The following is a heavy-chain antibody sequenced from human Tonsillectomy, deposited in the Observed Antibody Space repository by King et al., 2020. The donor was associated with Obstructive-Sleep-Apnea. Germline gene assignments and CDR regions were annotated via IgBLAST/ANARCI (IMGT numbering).Heavy chain of an antibody. Sequence: VQLVESGGGLVQPGGSLRLSCTASGFTFSNYAMSWVRQAPGKGLEWVSAISGSGGTTYYADSVKGRFTISRDNSKNTLVLQMNSLRAEDTAVYYCAKGLVAAAGSWYFDLWGRGTLVTVSS. J-gene: IGHJ2*01. V-gene: IGHV3-23*04. CDR2: ISGSGGTT. CDR3: AKGLVAAAGSWYFDL. D-gene: IGHD6-13*01. CDR1: GFTFSNYA.